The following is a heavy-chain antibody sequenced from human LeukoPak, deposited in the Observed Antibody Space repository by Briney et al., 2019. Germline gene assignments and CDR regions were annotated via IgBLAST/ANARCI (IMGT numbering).Heavy chain of an antibody. CDR3: ARDTSDTAMVFDY. J-gene: IGHJ4*02. Sequence: GGSLRLSCAASGFAFSSYAMHWVRQAPGKGLEWVAVISYDGSNKYYADSVKGRFTISRDNSKNTLYLQMNSLRAEDTAVYYCARDTSDTAMVFDYWGQGTLVTVSS. V-gene: IGHV3-30*04. CDR2: ISYDGSNK. CDR1: GFAFSSYA. D-gene: IGHD5-18*01.